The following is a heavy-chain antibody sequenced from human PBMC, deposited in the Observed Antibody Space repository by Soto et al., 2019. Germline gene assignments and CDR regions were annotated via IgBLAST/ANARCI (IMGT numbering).Heavy chain of an antibody. D-gene: IGHD3-3*01. CDR1: GGSISSSSYY. J-gene: IGHJ6*03. CDR3: ARQGRDFWSGYSQGDYYYMDV. V-gene: IGHV4-39*01. Sequence: QLQLQESGPGLVKPSETLSLTCTVSGGSISSSSYYWGWIRQPPGKGLEWIGSIYYSGSTYYNPSLKSRVTISVDTSKNQFSLKLSSVTAADTAVYYCARQGRDFWSGYSQGDYYYMDVWGKGTTVTVSS. CDR2: IYYSGST.